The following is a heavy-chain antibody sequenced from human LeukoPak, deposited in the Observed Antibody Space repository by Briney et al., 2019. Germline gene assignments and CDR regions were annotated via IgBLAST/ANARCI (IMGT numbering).Heavy chain of an antibody. D-gene: IGHD6-19*01. CDR1: GYTFTSYY. Sequence: ASVKVSCKASGYTFTSYYMHWVRQAPGQGPEWMGIINPSGGSTSYAQKFQGRVTMTRDMSTSTVYMELSSLRSEDTAVYYCARDRRSSGRYNGLRWFDPWGQGTLVTVSS. V-gene: IGHV1-46*01. J-gene: IGHJ5*02. CDR3: ARDRRSSGRYNGLRWFDP. CDR2: INPSGGST.